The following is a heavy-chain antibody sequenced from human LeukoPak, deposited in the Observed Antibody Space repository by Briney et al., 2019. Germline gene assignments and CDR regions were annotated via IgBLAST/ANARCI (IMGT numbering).Heavy chain of an antibody. V-gene: IGHV3-30*09. Sequence: SGGSLRLSCAASGFTFSSYTMHWVRRAPGKGLEWVAVMSYDGSNKYYTDSVKGRFAVSRDNSKNRLYLQMNSLRAEDTAVYYCARARLDSSSWYGAHFDSWGQGTLVSVSS. CDR1: GFTFSSYT. CDR3: ARARLDSSSWYGAHFDS. J-gene: IGHJ4*02. D-gene: IGHD6-13*01. CDR2: MSYDGSNK.